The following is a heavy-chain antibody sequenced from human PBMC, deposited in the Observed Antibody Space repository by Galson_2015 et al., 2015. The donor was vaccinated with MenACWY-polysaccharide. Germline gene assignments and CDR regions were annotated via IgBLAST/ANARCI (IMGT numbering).Heavy chain of an antibody. V-gene: IGHV4-4*07. CDR3: ARRSLGNWYFDL. J-gene: IGHJ2*01. Sequence: ATLSLTCTVSHASITSSYWRWIRQSADKGLEYLGRIHATGSTAYNPSFRSRVAMSVDLPRNQLSLRLVSVTASDTAIYYCARRSLGNWYFDLWGRGTLVIVSS. CDR2: IHATGST. D-gene: IGHD1-26*01. CDR1: HASITSSY.